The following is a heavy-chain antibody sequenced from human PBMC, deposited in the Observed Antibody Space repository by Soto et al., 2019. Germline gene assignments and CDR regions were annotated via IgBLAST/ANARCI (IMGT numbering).Heavy chain of an antibody. Sequence: QVQLVQSGAEVKKPGASVKVSCKASGYTFTNYDINWVRQATGQGLEWMGWMNPNSGNTGYAQKFQGRVTMTRDTSISTAYRELSSLRAEDTAVYYCARGRGQPLQPWAYWGQGILVTVSS. V-gene: IGHV1-8*01. CDR3: ARGRGQPLQPWAY. CDR2: MNPNSGNT. D-gene: IGHD2-21*02. J-gene: IGHJ4*02. CDR1: GYTFTNYD.